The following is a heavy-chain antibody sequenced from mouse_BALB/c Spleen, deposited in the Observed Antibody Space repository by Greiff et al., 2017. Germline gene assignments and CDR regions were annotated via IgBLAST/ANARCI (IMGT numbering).Heavy chain of an antibody. V-gene: IGHV2-4-1*01. D-gene: IGHD2-2*01. CDR2: IWSGGST. CDR3: ASGYEGFAY. CDR1: GFSFTSYG. J-gene: IGHJ3*01. Sequence: VKLLESGPGLVQPSQSLSLTCTVSGFSFTSYGVHWVRQSPGKGLEWLGVIWSGGSTYYTAAFISRLSISKDNSKSQVFFKMNSLQADDTAIYYCASGYEGFAYWGQGTLVTVSA.